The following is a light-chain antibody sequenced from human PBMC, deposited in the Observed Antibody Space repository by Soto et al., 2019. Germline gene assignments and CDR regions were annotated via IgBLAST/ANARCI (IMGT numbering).Light chain of an antibody. V-gene: IGLV2-23*01. CDR1: DSDVGAYNS. CDR3: CSSAPESTYV. J-gene: IGLJ1*01. Sequence: QSLLARPASVSGCPGQSITISCTGTDSDVGAYNSVSWYQQHPHKAPRLIIYKGTRRPSGISYRFSGSTSGNAASLTISALQADDEADYFCCSSAPESTYVFGTGTKVTVL. CDR2: KGT.